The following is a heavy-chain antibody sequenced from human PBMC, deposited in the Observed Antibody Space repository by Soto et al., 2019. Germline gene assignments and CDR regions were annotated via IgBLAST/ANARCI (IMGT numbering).Heavy chain of an antibody. CDR2: ISGSGGST. CDR3: AKGLHRNCFDP. D-gene: IGHD4-4*01. Sequence: GGSLRLSCAASGFTFSSYAMSCVRQAPGKGLEWVSAISGSGGSTYYADSVKGRFTISRDNSRNTLYLQINSLRAEDTAVYYCAKGLHRNCFDPWGQGTLVTVSS. CDR1: GFTFSSYA. J-gene: IGHJ5*02. V-gene: IGHV3-23*01.